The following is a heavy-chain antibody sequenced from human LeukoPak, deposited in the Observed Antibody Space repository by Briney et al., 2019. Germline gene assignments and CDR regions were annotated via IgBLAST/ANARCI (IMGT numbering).Heavy chain of an antibody. D-gene: IGHD3-22*01. V-gene: IGHV3-74*01. CDR3: AREITTFDR. J-gene: IGHJ5*02. Sequence: GGSLRLSCAAYGFTFSSYWMHWVRQAPGKGLVWVSRINTDGSTTIYGDSVKGRFTISRDNAKNTLYLQMNSLRAEDTAVYYCAREITTFDRWGQGTLVTVSS. CDR2: INTDGSTT. CDR1: GFTFSSYW.